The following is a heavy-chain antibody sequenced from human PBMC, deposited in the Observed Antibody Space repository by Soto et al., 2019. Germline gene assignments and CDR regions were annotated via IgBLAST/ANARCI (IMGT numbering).Heavy chain of an antibody. CDR3: ANGYYCSSTSCYFDY. J-gene: IGHJ4*02. Sequence: SETLSLTCAVYGGSFSGYYWSWIRQPPGKGLEWIGEINHSGSTNYNPSLKSRVTISVDTTKNQFSLKLSSVTAADTAVYYCANGYYCSSTSCYFDYWGQGTLVTVSS. CDR1: GGSFSGYY. CDR2: INHSGST. V-gene: IGHV4-34*01. D-gene: IGHD2-2*01.